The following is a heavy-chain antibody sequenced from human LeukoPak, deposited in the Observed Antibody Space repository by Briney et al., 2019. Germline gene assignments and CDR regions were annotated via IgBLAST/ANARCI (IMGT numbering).Heavy chain of an antibody. D-gene: IGHD6-6*01. V-gene: IGHV1-46*01. CDR3: ATAEYSSWFDP. CDR1: GYTFTSYY. CDR2: INPSGGST. Sequence: ASVKVSCKASGYTFTSYYMHWVRQAPGQGLKWMGIINPSGGSTSYAQKFQGRVTMTRDTSTSTVYMELSSLRSEDTAVYYCATAEYSSWFDPWGQGTLVTVSS. J-gene: IGHJ5*02.